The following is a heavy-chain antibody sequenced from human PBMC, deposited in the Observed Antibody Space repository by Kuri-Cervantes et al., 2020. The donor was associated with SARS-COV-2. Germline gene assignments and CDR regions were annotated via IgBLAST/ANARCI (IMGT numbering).Heavy chain of an antibody. J-gene: IGHJ5*02. CDR3: AKDLGRPNWFDP. V-gene: IGHV3-23*01. Sequence: GGSLRLSCAASGFTFSSYAMSWVRQAPGKGLEWVSAISGSGGSTYYAFSVKGRFTISRDNSKNTLYLQMNSLRAEDTAVYYCAKDLGRPNWFDPWGQGTLVTVSS. CDR1: GFTFSSYA. CDR2: ISGSGGST.